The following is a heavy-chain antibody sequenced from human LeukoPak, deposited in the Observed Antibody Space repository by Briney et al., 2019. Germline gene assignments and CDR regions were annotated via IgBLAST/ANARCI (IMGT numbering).Heavy chain of an antibody. Sequence: PSETLSLTCSVSGGSISSYYWSWIRQPAGKGLEWIGRISGSGTITYNPALQSRLSISIDTSKNQFSLKLMSVTAADTAVYYCARDSGTTGEVKFDPWGQGTLVTVSS. CDR1: GGSISSYY. D-gene: IGHD3-10*01. J-gene: IGHJ5*02. CDR3: ARDSGTTGEVKFDP. CDR2: ISGSGTI. V-gene: IGHV4-4*07.